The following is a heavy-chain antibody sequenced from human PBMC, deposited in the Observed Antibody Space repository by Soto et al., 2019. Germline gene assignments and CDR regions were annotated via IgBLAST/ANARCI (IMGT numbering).Heavy chain of an antibody. D-gene: IGHD6-13*01. CDR2: IIPIFGTA. CDR1: GGTFSSYA. Sequence: QVQLVQSGAEVKKPGSSVKVSCKASGGTFSSYAISWVRQAPGQGLEWMGGIIPIFGTANYAQKFQGRVTITEDESTSTAYMELSSLRSEDTAVYYCARVVGSYSSSWYRDYYYYGMDVWGQGTTVTVSS. V-gene: IGHV1-69*01. J-gene: IGHJ6*02. CDR3: ARVVGSYSSSWYRDYYYYGMDV.